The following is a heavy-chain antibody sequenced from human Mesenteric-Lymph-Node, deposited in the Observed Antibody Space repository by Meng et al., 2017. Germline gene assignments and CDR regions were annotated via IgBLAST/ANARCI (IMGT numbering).Heavy chain of an antibody. CDR3: ARLACSVEMGKTCFDY. D-gene: IGHD5-24*01. V-gene: IGHV5-51*01. J-gene: IGHJ4*02. CDR1: YSGFTGYW. CDR2: IYPGDSET. Sequence: GESLKISCKGSYSGFTGYWIGWVRQMPGKGLEWMGIIYPGDSETKYSPSFQGQVTISVDKSISTAYLQWSSLKASDTAMYYCARLACSVEMGKTCFDYWGQGTLVTVSS.